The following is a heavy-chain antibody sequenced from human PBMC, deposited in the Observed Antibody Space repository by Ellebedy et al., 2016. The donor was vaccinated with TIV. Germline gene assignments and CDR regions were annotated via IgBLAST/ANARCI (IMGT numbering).Heavy chain of an antibody. Sequence: GESLKISXAASGFTFSSYAMSWVRQAPGKGLEWVSAISGSGGSTYYADSVKGRFTISRDNSKNTLYLQMNSLRAEDTAVYYCAKDPGLSPDAFDIWGQGTMVTVSS. CDR3: AKDPGLSPDAFDI. CDR2: ISGSGGST. V-gene: IGHV3-23*01. D-gene: IGHD1-1*01. CDR1: GFTFSSYA. J-gene: IGHJ3*02.